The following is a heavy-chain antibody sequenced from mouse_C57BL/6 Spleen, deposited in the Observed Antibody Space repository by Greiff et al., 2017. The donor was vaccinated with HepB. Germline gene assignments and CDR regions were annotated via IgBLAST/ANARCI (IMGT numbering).Heavy chain of an antibody. D-gene: IGHD3-2*02. J-gene: IGHJ3*01. CDR2: IDPNSGGT. CDR3: AREGTAQATAY. Sequence: QVQLKQPGAELVKPGASVKLSCKASGYTFTSYWMHWVKQRPGRGLEWIGRIDPNSGGTKYNEKFKSKATLTVDKPSSTAYMQLSSLTSEDSAVYYCAREGTAQATAYWGQGTLVTVSA. V-gene: IGHV1-72*01. CDR1: GYTFTSYW.